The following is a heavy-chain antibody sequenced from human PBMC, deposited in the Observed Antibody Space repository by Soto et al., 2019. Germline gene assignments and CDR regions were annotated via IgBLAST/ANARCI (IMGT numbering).Heavy chain of an antibody. CDR1: GFTFSSYA. CDR2: ISGSGGST. D-gene: IGHD3-9*01. CDR3: AKVRDYDILTGYFDY. J-gene: IGHJ4*02. Sequence: GGSLRLSCAASGFTFSSYAMSWVRQAPGKGLEWVSAISGSGGSTYYADSVKGRFTISRDNSKNTLYLQMNSLRAEDTAVYYCAKVRDYDILTGYFDYWGQGTLVTVSS. V-gene: IGHV3-23*01.